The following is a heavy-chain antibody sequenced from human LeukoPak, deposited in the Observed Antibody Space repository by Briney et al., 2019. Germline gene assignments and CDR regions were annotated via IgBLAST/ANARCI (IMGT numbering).Heavy chain of an antibody. Sequence: PGGSLRLSCAASGFTVSSNYMSWVRQAPGKGLEWVSVIYSGGSTYYADYVKGRFTISRDNSKNTLYLKMNSLRAEDTAVYYCARYHDFWSGYSEWFAFDIWGQGTMVTVSS. D-gene: IGHD3-3*01. CDR2: IYSGGST. CDR1: GFTVSSNY. V-gene: IGHV3-66*02. CDR3: ARYHDFWSGYSEWFAFDI. J-gene: IGHJ3*02.